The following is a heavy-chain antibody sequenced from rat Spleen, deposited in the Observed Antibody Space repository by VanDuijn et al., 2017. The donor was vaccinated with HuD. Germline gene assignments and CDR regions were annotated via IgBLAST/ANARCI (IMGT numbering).Heavy chain of an antibody. CDR3: ARNGSGYGVMDA. CDR2: ISYDGSST. CDR1: GFTFSDYN. J-gene: IGHJ4*01. V-gene: IGHV5-7*01. D-gene: IGHD4-3*01. Sequence: EVKLVESGGGLVQPGRSLKLSCAASGFTFSDYNMAWVRQAPKKGLEWVATISYDGSSTYYRDSVKGRFTISRDNAKSTLYLQMDSLRSEDTATYYCARNGSGYGVMDAWGQGASVTVSS.